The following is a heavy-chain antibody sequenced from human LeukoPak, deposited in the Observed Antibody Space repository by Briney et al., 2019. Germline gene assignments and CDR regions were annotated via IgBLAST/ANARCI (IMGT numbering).Heavy chain of an antibody. V-gene: IGHV3-21*01. D-gene: IGHD3-22*01. CDR1: GFTFSSYS. CDR3: ARVPVAGRLGPSDSSGYGMDV. Sequence: PGGSLRLSCAASGFTFSSYSMNWVRQAPGKGLEWVSSISSSSSYIYYADSVKGRFTISRDNAKNSLYLQVNSLRAEDTAVYYCARVPVAGRLGPSDSSGYGMDVWGQGTTVTVSS. J-gene: IGHJ6*02. CDR2: ISSSSSYI.